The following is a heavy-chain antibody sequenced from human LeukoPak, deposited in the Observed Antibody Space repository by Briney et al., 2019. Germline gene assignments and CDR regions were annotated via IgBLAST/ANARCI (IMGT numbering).Heavy chain of an antibody. CDR1: GGSISSYY. D-gene: IGHD2/OR15-2a*01. CDR2: IYTSGST. CDR3: ARYRYFNLRYYYYYYMDV. V-gene: IGHV4-4*07. J-gene: IGHJ6*03. Sequence: SETLSLTCTVSGGSISSYYWSWIRQPAGKGLEWIGRIYTSGSTNYNPSLKSRVTMSVDTSKNQFSLKLSSVTAADTAVYYCARYRYFNLRYYYYYYMDVWGKGTTVTVSS.